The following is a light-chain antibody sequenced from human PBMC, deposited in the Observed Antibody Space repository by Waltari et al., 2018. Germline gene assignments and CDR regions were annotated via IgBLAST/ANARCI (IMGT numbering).Light chain of an antibody. V-gene: IGLV3-1*01. CDR1: KLGDKY. J-gene: IGLJ2*01. CDR2: QNT. Sequence: SYALTQPPSVSVSPGQTATITCSGDKLGDKYASWYQKKPGQSPVLVIYQNTKRPSGIPERVSGSNSVTTATLTISGTQTIDEADYYCQAWDSSTVLFGGGTKLTVL. CDR3: QAWDSSTVL.